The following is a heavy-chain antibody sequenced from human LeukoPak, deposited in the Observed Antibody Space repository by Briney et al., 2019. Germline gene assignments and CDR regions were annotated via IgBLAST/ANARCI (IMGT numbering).Heavy chain of an antibody. CDR3: VRGGVVPASPTDY. CDR1: GGSISSSSYY. V-gene: IGHV4-39*07. Sequence: KPSETLSLTCTVSGGSISSSSYYWGWIRQPPGKGLEWIGSIYYSGSTYYNPFLKSRVTISVDTPKNQFSLKLSSVTAADTAVYYCVRGGVVPASPTDYWGQGTLVTVSS. J-gene: IGHJ4*02. D-gene: IGHD2-2*01. CDR2: IYYSGST.